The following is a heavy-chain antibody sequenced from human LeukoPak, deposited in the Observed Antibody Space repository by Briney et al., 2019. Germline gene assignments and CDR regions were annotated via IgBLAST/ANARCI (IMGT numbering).Heavy chain of an antibody. Sequence: GESLKISCKGSRYSFTTYWINWVRQMPGKGLEWMGRIGPSDSYTNYSPSFQGHVTISVDKSISTAYLQWNSLKASDTAMYYCTRQPQLVLDAFNIWGQGTMVIVFS. J-gene: IGHJ3*02. CDR3: TRQPQLVLDAFNI. V-gene: IGHV5-10-1*01. D-gene: IGHD1-1*01. CDR2: IGPSDSYT. CDR1: RYSFTTYW.